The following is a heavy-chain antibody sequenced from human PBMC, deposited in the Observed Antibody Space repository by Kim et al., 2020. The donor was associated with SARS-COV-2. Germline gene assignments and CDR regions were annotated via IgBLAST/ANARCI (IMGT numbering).Heavy chain of an antibody. J-gene: IGHJ4*02. CDR2: TYYDGTIK. CDR3: ARGTFGDAQLDF. CDR1: GFIFSVFG. D-gene: IGHD2-21*02. Sequence: GGSLRLSCTASGFIFSVFGMHWVRQAPGKGLEWVALTYYDGTIKYYAEAVEGRFTISRDNSKNTLYLQMNSLRVEDTAIYYCARGTFGDAQLDFWGQGTLVTVSS. V-gene: IGHV3-33*01.